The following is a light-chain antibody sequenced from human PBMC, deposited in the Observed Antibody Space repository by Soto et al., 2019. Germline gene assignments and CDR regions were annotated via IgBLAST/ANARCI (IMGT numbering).Light chain of an antibody. CDR1: QSVSSSY. CDR3: QQYGSSQT. J-gene: IGKJ1*01. Sequence: EFVLTQSPGTRSLSPGERATLSCRASQSVSSSYLAWYQQKPGQAPRLLIYGASSRATGIPDRFSGSGSGTDFTLTISRLEPEDFAVYYCQQYGSSQTFGQGTKVEIK. V-gene: IGKV3-20*01. CDR2: GAS.